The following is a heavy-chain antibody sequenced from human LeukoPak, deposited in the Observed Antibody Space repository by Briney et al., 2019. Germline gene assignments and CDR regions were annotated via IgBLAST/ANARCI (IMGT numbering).Heavy chain of an antibody. CDR1: GGSISSYY. V-gene: IGHV4-59*01. CDR2: VYYSGGT. D-gene: IGHD1-26*01. J-gene: IGHJ5*02. Sequence: SETLSLTCTVSGGSISSYYWSWIRQPPGKGLEWIGYVYYSGGTNYNPSLKSRVTMSVDTSKNQFSLKLRSVTAADTAVYYCARDPSGSFFNWFDPWGQGTLVTVSS. CDR3: ARDPSGSFFNWFDP.